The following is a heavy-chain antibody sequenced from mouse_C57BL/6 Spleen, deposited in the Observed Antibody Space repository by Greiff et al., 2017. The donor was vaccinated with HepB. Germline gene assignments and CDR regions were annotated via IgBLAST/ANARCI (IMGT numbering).Heavy chain of an antibody. D-gene: IGHD4-1*01. V-gene: IGHV2-6*01. CDR1: GFSLTSYG. CDR2: IWGVGST. CDR3: ASDARTGLFAY. J-gene: IGHJ3*01. Sequence: VQLQQSGPGLVAPSQSLSITCTVSGFSLTSYGVDWVRQSPGKGLEWLGVIWGVGSTNYNSALKSRLSISKDNSKSQVFLKMNSLQTDDTAMYYCASDARTGLFAYWGQGTLVTVSA.